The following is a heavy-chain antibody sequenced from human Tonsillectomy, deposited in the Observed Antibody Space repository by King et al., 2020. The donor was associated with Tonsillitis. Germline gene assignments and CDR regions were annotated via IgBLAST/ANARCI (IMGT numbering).Heavy chain of an antibody. CDR2: ISYDGSNK. Sequence: VQLVESGGGVVQPGRSLRLSCAASGFTFSVYAMHWVRQAPGKGLEWVAIISYDGSNKYYADSVKGRFTISRDNSKNTLSLQMNSLRAEDTAVYYCARAVERLGELSLSAGMDVWGQGTTVTVSS. D-gene: IGHD3-16*02. CDR3: ARAVERLGELSLSAGMDV. J-gene: IGHJ6*02. CDR1: GFTFSVYA. V-gene: IGHV3-30-3*01.